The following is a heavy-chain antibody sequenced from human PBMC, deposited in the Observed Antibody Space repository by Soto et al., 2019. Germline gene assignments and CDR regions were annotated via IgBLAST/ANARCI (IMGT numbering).Heavy chain of an antibody. D-gene: IGHD3-3*01. J-gene: IGHJ6*03. CDR1: GFTFSSYW. CDR3: ATDPLRFLEWLLSGYYYYMDV. V-gene: IGHV3-7*01. Sequence: PGGSLRLSCAASGFTFSSYWMSWVRQAPVKGLEWVANIKQDGSEKYYVDSVKGRFTISRDNAKNSLYLQMNSLRAEDTAVYYCATDPLRFLEWLLSGYYYYMDVWGKGTTVTVSS. CDR2: IKQDGSEK.